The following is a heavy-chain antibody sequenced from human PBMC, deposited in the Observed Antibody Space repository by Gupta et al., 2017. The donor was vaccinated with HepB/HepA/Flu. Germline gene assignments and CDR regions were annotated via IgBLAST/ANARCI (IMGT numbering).Heavy chain of an antibody. Sequence: QVTLKESGPALVKPTQTLTLTCTLSGFSLSSSGMRVSWIRQPPGKTLEWLARIDWDDDKFYNTSLKTRLAISKDTSKNQVVLTMTNMDPVDTATYYCARMMRTGAFDIWGQGTMVIVSS. J-gene: IGHJ3*02. D-gene: IGHD1-1*01. V-gene: IGHV2-70*04. CDR1: GFSLSSSGMR. CDR2: IDWDDDK. CDR3: ARMMRTGAFDI.